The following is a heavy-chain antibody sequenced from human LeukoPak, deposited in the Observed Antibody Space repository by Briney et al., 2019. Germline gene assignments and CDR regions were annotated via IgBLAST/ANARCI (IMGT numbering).Heavy chain of an antibody. CDR3: AREVAGTVAFDI. V-gene: IGHV4-59*01. J-gene: IGHJ3*02. D-gene: IGHD6-19*01. CDR1: GGSISSYY. CDR2: IYYSGSA. Sequence: SETLSLTCTVSGGSISSYYWSWIRQPPGKGLEWIGYIYYSGSANYNPSLKSRVTISVDTSKNQFSLKLSSVTAADTAVYYCAREVAGTVAFDIWGQGTMVTVSS.